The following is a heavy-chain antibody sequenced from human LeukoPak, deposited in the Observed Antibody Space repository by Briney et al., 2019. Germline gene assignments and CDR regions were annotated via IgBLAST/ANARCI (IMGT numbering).Heavy chain of an antibody. D-gene: IGHD1-26*01. Sequence: SETLSLTCTVSGGXISNYYCSWIRQPPGKGLEWLGHIYHGGATNYNPSLRSRVTISVDTSNNQFSLNLRSVTAADTAIYCARKSPTSVSYGWYFDYWGQGALVTVSS. CDR1: GGXISNYY. V-gene: IGHV4-59*01. J-gene: IGHJ4*02. CDR3: ARKSPTSVSYGWYFDY. CDR2: IYHGGAT.